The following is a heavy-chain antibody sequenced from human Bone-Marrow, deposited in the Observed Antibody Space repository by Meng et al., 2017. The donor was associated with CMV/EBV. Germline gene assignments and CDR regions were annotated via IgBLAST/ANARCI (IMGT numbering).Heavy chain of an antibody. J-gene: IGHJ5*02. D-gene: IGHD3-16*02. CDR1: AFSGSY. CDR2: INHSGST. CDR3: ARGDYVWGSYRYGGFWFDP. Sequence: AFSGSYWSWIRPPPGKGPEGIGEINHSGSTNYNPSLKSRVTISVDTSKNQFSLKLSSVTAADTAVYYCARGDYVWGSYRYGGFWFDPWGQGTLVTVSS. V-gene: IGHV4-34*01.